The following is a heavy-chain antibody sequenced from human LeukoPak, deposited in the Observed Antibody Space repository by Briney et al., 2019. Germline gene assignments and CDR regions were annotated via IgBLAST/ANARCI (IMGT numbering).Heavy chain of an antibody. D-gene: IGHD6-13*01. Sequence: ASVKASCKASGYTFTGYYMHWVRQAPGQGLEWMGIINPSGGSTSYAQKFQGRVTMTRDMSTSTVYMELSSLRSEDTAVYYCARDLIYMAFSAAVSAGYWGQGTLVTVSS. CDR1: GYTFTGYY. CDR2: INPSGGST. V-gene: IGHV1-46*01. CDR3: ARDLIYMAFSAAVSAGY. J-gene: IGHJ4*02.